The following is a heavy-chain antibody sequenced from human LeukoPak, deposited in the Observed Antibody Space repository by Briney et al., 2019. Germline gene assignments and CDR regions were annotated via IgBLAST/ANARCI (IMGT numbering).Heavy chain of an antibody. CDR2: INQQGSEN. V-gene: IGHV3-7*01. CDR3: ARATYYDSSGYWGYYFDC. J-gene: IGHJ4*02. D-gene: IGHD3-22*01. CDR1: GFTFSNYW. Sequence: PGGSLRLSCAASGFTFSNYWMSWVRQAPGKGLEWVANINQQGSENYYVDSVRGRFTISRDNAQNSVFLQMNSLRAEDTAVYYCARATYYDSSGYWGYYFDCWGKGTLVTVSS.